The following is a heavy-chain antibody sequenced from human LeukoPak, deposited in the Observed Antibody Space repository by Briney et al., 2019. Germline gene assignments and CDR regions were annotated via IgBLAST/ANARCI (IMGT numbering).Heavy chain of an antibody. Sequence: NPSETLSLTCTVSGGSISSYYWSWVRQPPGKGLEWIGEIYHSGSTNYNPSLKSRVTISVDKSKNQFSLKLSSVTAADTAVYYCARDYGSRYFDYWGQGTLVTVSS. CDR1: GGSISSYY. CDR3: ARDYGSRYFDY. D-gene: IGHD3-10*01. J-gene: IGHJ4*02. V-gene: IGHV4-4*02. CDR2: IYHSGST.